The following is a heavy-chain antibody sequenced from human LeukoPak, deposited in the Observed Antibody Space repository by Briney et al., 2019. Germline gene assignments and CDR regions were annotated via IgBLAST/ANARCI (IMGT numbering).Heavy chain of an antibody. D-gene: IGHD6-13*01. J-gene: IGHJ6*02. CDR1: GFTFSSYW. Sequence: GGSLRLSCAASGFTFSSYWMHWVRQAPGKGLVWVSRINSDGSGTSYADSVKGRFTISRDNAKNTLYLQMNSLRAEDTAVYYCAREGVWRQQLVDYYYGMDVWGQGTTVTVSS. CDR3: AREGVWRQQLVDYYYGMDV. CDR2: INSDGSGT. V-gene: IGHV3-74*01.